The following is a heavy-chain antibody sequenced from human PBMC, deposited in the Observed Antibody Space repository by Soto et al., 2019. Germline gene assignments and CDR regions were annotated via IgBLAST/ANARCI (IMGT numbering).Heavy chain of an antibody. D-gene: IGHD7-27*01. J-gene: IGHJ4*02. CDR1: GFSLSTSGVN. CDR3: GHRPQRGTTLDY. V-gene: IGHV2-5*02. Sequence: QITLKESGPTLVKPTQTLTLTCTFSGFSLSTSGVNVGWIRQPPGKALEWLALIYWDDERLYTPSLKSRLNITKDTSKNQVVLTMTNMDPVDTATYYCGHRPQRGTTLDYWGQGTLVTVSS. CDR2: IYWDDER.